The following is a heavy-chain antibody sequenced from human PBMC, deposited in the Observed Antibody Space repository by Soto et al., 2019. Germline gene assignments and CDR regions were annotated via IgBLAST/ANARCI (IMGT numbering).Heavy chain of an antibody. CDR2: IYYSGST. J-gene: IGHJ4*02. CDR1: GGSVSSGSYY. Sequence: ASETLSLTCTVSGGSVSSGSYYWSWIRQPPGKGLEWIGYIYYSGSTNYTPSLKSRVTISVDTSKNQFSLKLSSVTAADTAVDYCAREYSSSYYFDYWGQGTLVTVSS. V-gene: IGHV4-61*01. CDR3: AREYSSSYYFDY. D-gene: IGHD6-6*01.